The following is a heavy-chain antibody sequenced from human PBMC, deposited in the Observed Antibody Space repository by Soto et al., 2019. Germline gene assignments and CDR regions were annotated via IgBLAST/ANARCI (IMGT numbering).Heavy chain of an antibody. CDR2: IYYSGST. V-gene: IGHV4-59*08. D-gene: IGHD2-2*01. Sequence: SETLSLTCTVSGGSISSYYWSWIRQPPGKGLEWIGYIYYSGSTNYNPSLKSRVTISVDTSKNQFSLKLSSVTAADTAVYYCARLGCSSTSCYGTNAFDIWGQGTMVTVSS. CDR1: GGSISSYY. CDR3: ARLGCSSTSCYGTNAFDI. J-gene: IGHJ3*02.